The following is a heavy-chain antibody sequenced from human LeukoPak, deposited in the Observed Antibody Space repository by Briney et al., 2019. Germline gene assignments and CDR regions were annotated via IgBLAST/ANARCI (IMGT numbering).Heavy chain of an antibody. J-gene: IGHJ4*02. CDR2: FYPGDSDT. Sequence: GESLKIFCKGSGYSFTSYWIGWVRQMPGKGLEWMGIFYPGDSDTRYSPSFQGHVTISADKSISTAYLQWSSLKASDTAMYYCARLRGSGWYGGGYYFDYWGQGTLVTVSS. V-gene: IGHV5-51*01. D-gene: IGHD6-19*01. CDR3: ARLRGSGWYGGGYYFDY. CDR1: GYSFTSYW.